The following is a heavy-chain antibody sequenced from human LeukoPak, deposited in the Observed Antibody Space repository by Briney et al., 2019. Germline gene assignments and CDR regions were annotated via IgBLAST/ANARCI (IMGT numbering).Heavy chain of an antibody. Sequence: ASVKVSCKASGYTFTGYYMHWVRQPPGQGLEWMGWINPNSGGTNYAQKFQGRVTMTRDTSISTAHMELSRLRSDDTAVYYCARSMGYDFWSGYPPPFDYWGQGTLVTVSS. J-gene: IGHJ4*02. D-gene: IGHD3-3*01. V-gene: IGHV1-2*02. CDR1: GYTFTGYY. CDR3: ARSMGYDFWSGYPPPFDY. CDR2: INPNSGGT.